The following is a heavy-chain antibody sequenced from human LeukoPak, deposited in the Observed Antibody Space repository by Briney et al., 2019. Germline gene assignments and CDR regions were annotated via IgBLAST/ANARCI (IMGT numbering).Heavy chain of an antibody. J-gene: IGHJ4*02. CDR2: ISSSGSTI. V-gene: IGHV3-11*01. Sequence: RTGGSLRLSCAASGFTFSDYYMSWIRQAPGKGLEWVSYISSSGSTIYYADSVKGRFTISRDNAKNSLYLQMNSLRAEDTAVYYCARDRDVLLWFGESDNWGQGTLVTVSS. D-gene: IGHD3-10*01. CDR1: GFTFSDYY. CDR3: ARDRDVLLWFGESDN.